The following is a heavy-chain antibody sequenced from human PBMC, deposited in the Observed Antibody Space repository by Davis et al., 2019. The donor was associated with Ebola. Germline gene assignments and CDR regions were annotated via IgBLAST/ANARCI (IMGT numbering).Heavy chain of an antibody. J-gene: IGHJ4*02. V-gene: IGHV2-70*13. CDR3: TRTRAARPYFDY. CDR1: TFSSYW. D-gene: IGHD6-25*01. CDR2: IDWDEDK. Sequence: TFSSYWMSWVRQAPGKALEWLALIDWDEDKYYSASLKTRLTISKDTSKNQVVLTMTNMDPVDTATYYCTRTRAARPYFDYWGQGILVIVPS.